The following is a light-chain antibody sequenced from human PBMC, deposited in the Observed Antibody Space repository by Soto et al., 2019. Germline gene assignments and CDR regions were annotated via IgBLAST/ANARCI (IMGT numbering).Light chain of an antibody. CDR3: GTWDTSLSGAV. Sequence: QSVLTQPPSVSAAPGQKVTISCSGSSSNIGNNDVSWYQQIPGTAPKLLIYDNNKRPSGIPDRFSGSKSGTSATLGITGLQTGDEADYYCGTWDTSLSGAVFGGGTKLTVL. V-gene: IGLV1-51*01. CDR2: DNN. CDR1: SSNIGNND. J-gene: IGLJ2*01.